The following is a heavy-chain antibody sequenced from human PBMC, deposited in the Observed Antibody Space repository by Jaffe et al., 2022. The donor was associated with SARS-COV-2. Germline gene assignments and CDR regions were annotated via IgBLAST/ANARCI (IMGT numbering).Heavy chain of an antibody. Sequence: QVQLVESGGGVVQPGRSLRLSCAASGFTFSSYAMHWVRQAPGKGLEWVAVISYDGSNKYYADSVKGRFTISRDNSKNTLYLQMNSLRAEDTAVYYCARDSPYGDYSTPYGWFDPWGQGTLVTVSS. CDR3: ARDSPYGDYSTPYGWFDP. D-gene: IGHD4-17*01. CDR1: GFTFSSYA. CDR2: ISYDGSNK. V-gene: IGHV3-30-3*01. J-gene: IGHJ5*02.